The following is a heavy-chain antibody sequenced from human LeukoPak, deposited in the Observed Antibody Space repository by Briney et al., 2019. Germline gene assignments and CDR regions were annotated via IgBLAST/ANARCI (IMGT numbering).Heavy chain of an antibody. V-gene: IGHV4-61*01. CDR3: ARDRGGSIDY. J-gene: IGHJ4*02. Sequence: PSETLSLTCTVSGGSISSSSYYWGWIRQPPGKGLEWIGYIYYSGSTNYNPSLKSRVTISVDTSKNQFSLKLSSVTAADTAVYYCARDRGGSIDYWGQGTLVTVSS. D-gene: IGHD1-26*01. CDR2: IYYSGST. CDR1: GGSISSSSYY.